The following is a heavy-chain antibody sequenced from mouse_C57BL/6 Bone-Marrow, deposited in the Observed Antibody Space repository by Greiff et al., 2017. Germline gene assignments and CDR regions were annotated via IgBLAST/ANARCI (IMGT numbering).Heavy chain of an antibody. J-gene: IGHJ1*03. CDR3: ARRVYYGSRGDWYFDV. V-gene: IGHV1-59*01. D-gene: IGHD1-1*01. CDR2: IDPSDSYT. Sequence: VQLQQPGAELVRPGTSVKLSCKASGYTFTSYWMHWVKQRPGQGLEWIGVIDPSDSYTNYNQKFKGKATLTVDTSSSTAYMQLSSLTSEDSAVXYCARRVYYGSRGDWYFDVWGTGTTVTVSS. CDR1: GYTFTSYW.